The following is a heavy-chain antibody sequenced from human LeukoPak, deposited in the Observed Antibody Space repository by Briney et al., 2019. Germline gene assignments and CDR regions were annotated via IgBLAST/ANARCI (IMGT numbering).Heavy chain of an antibody. D-gene: IGHD2-2*02. CDR1: GYTFTSYG. CDR3: ARDAAGYCSSTSCYTLNWFDP. V-gene: IGHV1-18*01. Sequence: ASVKVSCKASGYTFTSYGISWVRQAPGQGLEWMGWISAYNGNTNYAQKLQGRLTMTTDTSTSTAYMELRSPRSDDTAVYYCARDAAGYCSSTSCYTLNWFDPWGQGTLVTVSS. CDR2: ISAYNGNT. J-gene: IGHJ5*02.